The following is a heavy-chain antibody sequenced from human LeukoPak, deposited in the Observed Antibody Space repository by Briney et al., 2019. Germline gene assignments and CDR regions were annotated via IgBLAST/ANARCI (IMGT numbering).Heavy chain of an antibody. CDR2: IYHSGIT. V-gene: IGHV4-4*02. CDR3: ARDPDSSTAYFDS. CDR1: GDSISNNNW. Sequence: SGTLSLTCAVSGDSISNNNWWSWVRQPPGQGLEWIGEIYHSGITTYNPSLKSRVTISVDKSRNQFSLKLSSVTAADTAVNYCARDPDSSTAYFDSWGQGTLVTVSS. D-gene: IGHD3-22*01. J-gene: IGHJ4*02.